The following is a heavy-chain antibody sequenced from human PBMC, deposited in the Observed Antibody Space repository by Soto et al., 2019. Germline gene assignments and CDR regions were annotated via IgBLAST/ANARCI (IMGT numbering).Heavy chain of an antibody. J-gene: IGHJ4*02. CDR3: WKVRLYSGYDYFVY. CDR2: IIPIFGTA. D-gene: IGHD5-12*01. Sequence: QVQLVQSGAAVKKPGSSVKLSCKASGGTFSSYAISWVRQAPGQGLEWMGGIIPIFGTANYAQKFQGRATITADESTITAYMELSRLRYEDTAVYYCWKVRLYSGYDYFVYWGQGTLDTFSS. V-gene: IGHV1-69*01. CDR1: GGTFSSYA.